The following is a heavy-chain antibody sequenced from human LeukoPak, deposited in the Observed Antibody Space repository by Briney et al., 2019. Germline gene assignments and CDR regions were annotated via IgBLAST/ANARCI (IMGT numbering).Heavy chain of an antibody. CDR3: ARDTTNWGTDY. CDR2: IYSGGST. J-gene: IGHJ4*02. CDR1: GFTFSKAW. Sequence: GGSLRLSCAASGFTFSKAWMSWVGQAPGKGLEWFSVIYSGGSTYYADSVKGRFTISRDNSNNTLYLQMTTLSAADTAVYYCARDTTNWGTDYWGQGTLVTVSS. V-gene: IGHV3-53*01. D-gene: IGHD7-27*01.